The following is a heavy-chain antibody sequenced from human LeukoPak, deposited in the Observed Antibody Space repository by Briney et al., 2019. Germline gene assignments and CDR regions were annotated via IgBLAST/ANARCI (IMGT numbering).Heavy chain of an antibody. Sequence: PSETLSLTCTVSGGSISSGDYYWSWIRQPPGKGLEWIGYIYYSGSTYYNPSLKSRVTISVDTSKNQFSLKLSSVTAADTAVYYCARYPTGEWELLGGWFDPWGQGTLVTVSS. CDR2: IYYSGST. CDR1: GGSISSGDYY. V-gene: IGHV4-30-4*02. CDR3: ARYPTGEWELLGGWFDP. J-gene: IGHJ5*02. D-gene: IGHD1-26*01.